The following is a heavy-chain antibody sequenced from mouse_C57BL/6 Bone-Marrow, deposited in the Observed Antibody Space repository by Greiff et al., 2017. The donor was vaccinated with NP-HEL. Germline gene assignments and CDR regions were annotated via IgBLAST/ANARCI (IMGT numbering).Heavy chain of an antibody. CDR1: GYTFTSYW. J-gene: IGHJ3*01. D-gene: IGHD2-3*01. Sequence: VKLMESGAELVKPGASVKLSCKASGYTFTSYWMHWVKQRPGQGLEWIGMIHPNSGSTNYNEKFKSKATLTVDKSSSTAYMQLSSLTSEDSAVYYCASYDPFAYWGQGTLVTVSA. CDR2: IHPNSGST. V-gene: IGHV1-64*01. CDR3: ASYDPFAY.